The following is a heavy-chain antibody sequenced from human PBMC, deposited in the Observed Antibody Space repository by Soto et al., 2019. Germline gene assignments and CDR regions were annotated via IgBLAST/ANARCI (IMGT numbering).Heavy chain of an antibody. D-gene: IGHD1-7*01. Sequence: EVQLVESGGGLVQPGGSLRLSCAASGFTCSNYGLTWVRQAPGKGLECISYISSGSDTKYYADSVKGRFGISRDNAKNSLYLQMDSLRDEDTAVYYRAREYAWTYHGAFDIWGQGTVVTVSS. CDR3: AREYAWTYHGAFDI. V-gene: IGHV3-48*02. CDR1: GFTCSNYG. CDR2: ISSGSDTK. J-gene: IGHJ3*02.